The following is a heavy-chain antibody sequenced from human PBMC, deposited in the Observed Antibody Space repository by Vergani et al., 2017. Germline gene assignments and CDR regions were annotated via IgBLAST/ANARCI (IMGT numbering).Heavy chain of an antibody. Sequence: QVHLVESGGRVVQPGKSLRLSCAASEFSFSSYGMHWVRQAPGKGLEWVSMTWYEGNNNYYADSVKGRFTISKDISKNTLYLQMNSLRGDDTAVYYCARETRDTPSSLDYWGQGTLVTVSS. V-gene: IGHV3-33*08. CDR1: EFSFSSYG. CDR2: TWYEGNNN. J-gene: IGHJ4*02. CDR3: ARETRDTPSSLDY. D-gene: IGHD5-24*01.